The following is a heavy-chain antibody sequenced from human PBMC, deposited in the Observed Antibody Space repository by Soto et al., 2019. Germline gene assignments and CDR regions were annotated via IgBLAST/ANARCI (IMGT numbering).Heavy chain of an antibody. D-gene: IGHD3-3*01. V-gene: IGHV3-33*01. J-gene: IGHJ5*02. Sequence: PGGTLILSCAASGFTFSSYGMHWVRQAPGKGLEWVAVICCYGSNKFYADSVKGRFTISRDNSKNTLYLQMNSLRAEDTAVYYCSLEPPGGGFDPWGQGTLVTVSS. CDR3: SLEPPGGGFDP. CDR2: ICCYGSNK. CDR1: GFTFSSYG.